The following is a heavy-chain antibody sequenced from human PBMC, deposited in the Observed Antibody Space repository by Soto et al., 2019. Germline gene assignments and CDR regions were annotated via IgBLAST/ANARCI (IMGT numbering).Heavy chain of an antibody. CDR1: GGSFSGYY. Sequence: QVQLQQWGAGLLKPSETLSLTCAVYGGSFSGYYWSWIRQPPGKGLEWIGEINHSGSTNYNPSLKRRVTIAVDTSKNQFPLKLSSVTAADTAVYYCARGRNYWGQGTLVTVSS. CDR3: ARGRNY. V-gene: IGHV4-34*01. CDR2: INHSGST. J-gene: IGHJ4*02.